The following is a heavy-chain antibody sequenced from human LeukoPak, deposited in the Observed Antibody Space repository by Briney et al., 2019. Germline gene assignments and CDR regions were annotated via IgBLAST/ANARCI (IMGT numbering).Heavy chain of an antibody. J-gene: IGHJ4*02. D-gene: IGHD3-10*01. CDR3: AKGLLWFGERGFDY. CDR1: GFTFSSYG. Sequence: GGSLRLSCAASGFTFSSYGMHWVRQAPGKGLEWVAVISYDGSNKYYADSVKGRFTISRDNSKNTLYLQMNSLRAEDTAVYYCAKGLLWFGERGFDYWGQGTLVTVSS. CDR2: ISYDGSNK. V-gene: IGHV3-30*18.